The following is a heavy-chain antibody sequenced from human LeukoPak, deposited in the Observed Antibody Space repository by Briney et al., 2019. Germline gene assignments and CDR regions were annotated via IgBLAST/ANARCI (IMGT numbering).Heavy chain of an antibody. CDR3: AKAQKYTSDLDY. D-gene: IGHD6-19*01. Sequence: GGSLRLSCAASGFTFTSYAMSWIRQAPGKGLEWLSAIHGGGATFYSHSVRGRFTISRDTSKNTLYLQMNSLRAEDTALYYCAKAQKYTSDLDYWGQGTLVTVSS. V-gene: IGHV3-23*01. CDR2: IHGGGAT. J-gene: IGHJ4*02. CDR1: GFTFTSYA.